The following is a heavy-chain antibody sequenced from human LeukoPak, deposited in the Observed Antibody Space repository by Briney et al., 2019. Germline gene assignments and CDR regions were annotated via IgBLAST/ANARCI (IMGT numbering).Heavy chain of an antibody. CDR1: GYTFTNYG. D-gene: IGHD1-26*01. J-gene: IGHJ6*03. V-gene: IGHV1-18*01. CDR3: ARRGALSKLFAYYYMDV. CDR2: ISAYNGNT. Sequence: ASVKVSCKASGYTFTNYGISWVRQAPGQGLEWMGWISAYNGNTNYAQKLQGRVTMTTDTSTSTAYMELRSLRSDDTAVYYCARRGALSKLFAYYYMDVWGKGTTVTVSS.